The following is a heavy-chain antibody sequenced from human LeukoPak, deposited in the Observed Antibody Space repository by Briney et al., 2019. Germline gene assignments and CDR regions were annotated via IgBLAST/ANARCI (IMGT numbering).Heavy chain of an antibody. D-gene: IGHD1-26*01. CDR3: AKDASWAIRGGGSYGFDY. CDR1: GFTFSTYN. J-gene: IGHJ4*02. Sequence: PGGSLRLSCAASGFTFSTYNMNWVRQAPGKGLEWVSSISGSSSYIYYADSVKGRFTISRDNSKNTLYLQMNSLRAEDTAVYYCAKDASWAIRGGGSYGFDYWGQGTLVTVSS. CDR2: ISGSSSYI. V-gene: IGHV3-21*04.